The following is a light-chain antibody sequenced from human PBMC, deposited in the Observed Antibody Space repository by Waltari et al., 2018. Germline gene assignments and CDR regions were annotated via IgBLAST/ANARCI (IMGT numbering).Light chain of an antibody. V-gene: IGKV3-11*01. Sequence: EIVLTQSPXXLSLXXGXXATXXXSASQSVSSYLAWYQQKPVQAPSLLLYDASNMATGIPARFIGSGSGTDFTLTISSLEPEDFAVYYCQQRSNWPPAYTFGQGTKLEIK. CDR2: DAS. J-gene: IGKJ2*01. CDR1: QSVSSY. CDR3: QQRSNWPPAYT.